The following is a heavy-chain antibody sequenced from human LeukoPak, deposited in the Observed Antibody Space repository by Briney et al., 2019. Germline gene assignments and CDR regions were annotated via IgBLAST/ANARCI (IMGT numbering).Heavy chain of an antibody. V-gene: IGHV3-48*01. J-gene: IGHJ4*02. D-gene: IGHD3-3*01. Sequence: PGGSLRLSCAASGFTFSSYSMNWVRQAPGKGLEWVSYISSSSSTIYYADSVKGRFTISRDNAKNSLYLQMNILRAEDTAVYYCARDQGYDFWSGYPFDYWGQGTLVTVSS. CDR1: GFTFSSYS. CDR2: ISSSSSTI. CDR3: ARDQGYDFWSGYPFDY.